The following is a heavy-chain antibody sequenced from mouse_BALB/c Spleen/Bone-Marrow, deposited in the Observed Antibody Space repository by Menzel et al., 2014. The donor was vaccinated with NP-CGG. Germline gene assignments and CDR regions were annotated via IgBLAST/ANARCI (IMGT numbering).Heavy chain of an antibody. V-gene: IGHV3-6*02. J-gene: IGHJ2*01. Sequence: EVKLQESGPGLVKPSQSLSLTCSVTGHSITSGYYWNWIRQFPGNKLEWMGYISYDGSNNYNPSLKNRISITRDTSKNQFFLKLNSVTPEDTATYYCAREPYDGPLFDYWGQGTTLTVSS. CDR2: ISYDGSN. CDR1: GHSITSGYY. D-gene: IGHD2-3*01. CDR3: AREPYDGPLFDY.